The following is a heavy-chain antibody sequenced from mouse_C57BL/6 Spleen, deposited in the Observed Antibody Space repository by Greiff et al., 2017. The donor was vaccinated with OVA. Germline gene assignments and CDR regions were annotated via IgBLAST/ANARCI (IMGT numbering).Heavy chain of an antibody. V-gene: IGHV1-82*01. Sequence: QVQLQQSGPELVKPGASVKISCKASGYAFSSSWMNWVKQRPGKGLEWIGRIYPGDGDTNYNGKFKGKATLTADKSSSTAYMQLSSLTSEDSAVYFCAREWLRTYYYAMDYWGQGTSVTVSS. J-gene: IGHJ4*01. D-gene: IGHD2-2*01. CDR1: GYAFSSSW. CDR3: AREWLRTYYYAMDY. CDR2: IYPGDGDT.